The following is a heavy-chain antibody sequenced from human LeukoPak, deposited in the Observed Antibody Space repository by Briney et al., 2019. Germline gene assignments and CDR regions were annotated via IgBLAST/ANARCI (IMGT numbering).Heavy chain of an antibody. CDR3: ARHKVGDFYNPSDY. CDR2: IYYSGST. V-gene: IGHV4-59*08. Sequence: SETLSLTCTVSGGSISSYYWSWIRQPPGKGLEWIGYIYYSGSTNYNPSLGSRVTISVDTSRNQFSLKLSSVTAADTAIYYCARHKVGDFYNPSDYWGQGTLVAVSS. D-gene: IGHD2-21*02. J-gene: IGHJ4*02. CDR1: GGSISSYY.